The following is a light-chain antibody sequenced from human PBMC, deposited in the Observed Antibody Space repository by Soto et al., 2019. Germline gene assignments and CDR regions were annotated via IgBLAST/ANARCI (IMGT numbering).Light chain of an antibody. CDR3: QQRSNWPPFT. Sequence: EIVLTQSPATLSLSPGERATLSCRASQSVSSYLAWYQQKPGQAPRLLIYDASNRATGIPARFSGSGSGTDSPLTISSLEPEDFAVYYCQQRSNWPPFTFGGATKVEIK. J-gene: IGKJ4*01. V-gene: IGKV3-11*01. CDR2: DAS. CDR1: QSVSSY.